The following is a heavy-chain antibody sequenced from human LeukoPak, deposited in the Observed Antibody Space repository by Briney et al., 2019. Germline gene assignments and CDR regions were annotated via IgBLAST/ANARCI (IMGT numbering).Heavy chain of an antibody. Sequence: ASVKVSCKVSGYTLTELSMHWVRQAPGKGLEWMGGFDPEDGETIYAQKFQGRVTMTEDTSTDTAYMELSSLRSEDTAVDYCAPYYYDSSGYYYGRYFQHWGQGTLVTVSS. J-gene: IGHJ1*01. D-gene: IGHD3-22*01. CDR1: GYTLTELS. CDR3: APYYYDSSGYYYGRYFQH. CDR2: FDPEDGET. V-gene: IGHV1-24*01.